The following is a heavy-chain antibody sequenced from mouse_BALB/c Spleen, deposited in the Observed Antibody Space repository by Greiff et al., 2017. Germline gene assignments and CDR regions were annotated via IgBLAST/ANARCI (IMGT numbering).Heavy chain of an antibody. CDR3: ARLDDYYAMDD. CDR1: GYAFTNYL. J-gene: IGHJ4*01. CDR2: INPGSGGT. Sequence: QVQLQQSGAELVRPGTSVKVSCKASGYAFTNYLIEWVKQRPGQGLEWIGVINPGSGGTNYNEKFKGKATLTADKSSSTAYMQLSSLTSDDSAVYFCARLDDYYAMDDWGQGTSVTVSS. V-gene: IGHV1-54*01.